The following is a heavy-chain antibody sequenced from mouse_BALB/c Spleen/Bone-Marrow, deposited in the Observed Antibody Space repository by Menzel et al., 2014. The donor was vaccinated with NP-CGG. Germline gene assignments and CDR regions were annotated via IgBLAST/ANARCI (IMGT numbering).Heavy chain of an antibody. Sequence: VQLQQSGAELVKPGASVKLSCTASGFNIKDTYMHWVKQRPEQGLEWIGRIDPANGNTKYDPKFQGKATITADTSPDTAYLQLSSLTSEDTAVYYCTRGYGNYALYYYAMDYWGQGTSVTVSS. D-gene: IGHD2-10*02. V-gene: IGHV14-3*02. CDR2: IDPANGNT. CDR1: GFNIKDTY. CDR3: TRGYGNYALYYYAMDY. J-gene: IGHJ4*01.